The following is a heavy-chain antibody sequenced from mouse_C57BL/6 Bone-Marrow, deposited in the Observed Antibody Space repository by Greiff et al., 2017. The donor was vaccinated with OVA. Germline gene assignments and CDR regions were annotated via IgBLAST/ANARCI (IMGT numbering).Heavy chain of an antibody. CDR1: GYTFTSSW. CDR3: ARSSYYGSSYWYFDV. Sequence: VQLQQPGAALVRPGTSVKLSCKASGYTFTSSWLHWVQQRPGQGLEWIGVIDPSDSYTNYNQKFKDKATLTVDTTSSTAYMQLSSLTSEDSAVYYCARSSYYGSSYWYFDVWGTGTTGTDSS. CDR2: IDPSDSYT. V-gene: IGHV1-59*01. J-gene: IGHJ1*03. D-gene: IGHD1-1*01.